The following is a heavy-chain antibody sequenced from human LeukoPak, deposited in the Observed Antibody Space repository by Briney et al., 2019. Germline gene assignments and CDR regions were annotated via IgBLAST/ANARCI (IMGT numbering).Heavy chain of an antibody. CDR1: GFTFSSYA. Sequence: GGSLRLSCAASGFTFSSYAMSWVRQAPGKGLEWVSIIGGRDDRTCYADSVKGRFTISRDNSKNIPYLQMNSLRAEDTAVYYCAKDPNPLYDFWSGYKWGQGTLVTVSS. CDR2: IGGRDDRT. D-gene: IGHD3-3*01. J-gene: IGHJ4*02. V-gene: IGHV3-23*01. CDR3: AKDPNPLYDFWSGYK.